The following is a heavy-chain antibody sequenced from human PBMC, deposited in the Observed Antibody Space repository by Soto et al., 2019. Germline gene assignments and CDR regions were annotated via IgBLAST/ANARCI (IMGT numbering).Heavy chain of an antibody. Sequence: QVQLQESGPGRVKPSQTLSLTCTVSGGSISSDDYYWTWIRQPPGKGLEWIGYIYYTGNTFYNPSLKSRXXIXIXXSNNQFSLKLTSVTAADTAVYYCSREALEDDAFNIWGQGTMVTVSS. J-gene: IGHJ3*02. D-gene: IGHD3-16*02. V-gene: IGHV4-30-4*01. CDR2: IYYTGNT. CDR3: SREALEDDAFNI. CDR1: GGSISSDDYY.